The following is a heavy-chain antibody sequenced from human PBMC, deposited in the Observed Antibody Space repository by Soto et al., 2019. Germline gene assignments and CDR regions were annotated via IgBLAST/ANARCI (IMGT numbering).Heavy chain of an antibody. CDR3: ARDTVTTGYYYMAV. J-gene: IGHJ6*03. D-gene: IGHD4-17*01. Sequence: PGGSLRLSCAASGFTFSSYSMNWVRQAPGKGLEWVSSISSSSSYIYYADSVKGRFTISRDNAKNSLYLQMNSLRAEDTAVYYCARDTVTTGYYYMAVWGKGTTVTVSS. CDR1: GFTFSSYS. V-gene: IGHV3-21*01. CDR2: ISSSSSYI.